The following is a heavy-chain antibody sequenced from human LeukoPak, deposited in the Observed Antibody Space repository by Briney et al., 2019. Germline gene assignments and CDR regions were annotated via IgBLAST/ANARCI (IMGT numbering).Heavy chain of an antibody. V-gene: IGHV3-15*01. CDR2: IKGKTDGGTT. J-gene: IGHJ4*02. CDR3: TTDQIVVVTPSFDY. D-gene: IGHD3-22*01. Sequence: GGSLRLSCAASGFTFSNAWMSWVRQAPGKGLEWVGRIKGKTDGGTTDYAAPVKGRFAISRDDSKNTLYLQMNSLKTEDTAVYYCTTDQIVVVTPSFDYWGQGTLVTVSS. CDR1: GFTFSNAW.